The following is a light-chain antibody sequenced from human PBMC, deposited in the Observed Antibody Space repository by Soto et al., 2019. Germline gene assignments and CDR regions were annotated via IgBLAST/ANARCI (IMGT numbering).Light chain of an antibody. V-gene: IGKV3-11*01. CDR1: QSVSRS. J-gene: IGKJ4*01. Sequence: EIALTQSPATLSLSPGEGATLSCKASQSVSRSLAWYIQKPGQAPRLLIYDTSKRASGIPARFSGSGSETDFTLTISSLEPEDFAVYYCQQRGNWPPTFGGGTRVEVK. CDR3: QQRGNWPPT. CDR2: DTS.